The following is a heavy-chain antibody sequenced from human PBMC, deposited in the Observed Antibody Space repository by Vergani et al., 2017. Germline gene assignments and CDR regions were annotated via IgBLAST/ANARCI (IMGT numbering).Heavy chain of an antibody. V-gene: IGHV7-4-1*02. Sequence: QVQLVQSGSELKKPGASVKVSCKASGYTFTRYAMNWVRQAPGQGLEWMGWINTISGNPTYAQGFTGRFVFSLDTSVSTAYLQISSLQAADTAVYYCATKNGGNDETMGDWGQGTLVTVSS. CDR1: GYTFTRYA. J-gene: IGHJ4*02. CDR3: ATKNGGNDETMGD. CDR2: INTISGNP. D-gene: IGHD4-23*01.